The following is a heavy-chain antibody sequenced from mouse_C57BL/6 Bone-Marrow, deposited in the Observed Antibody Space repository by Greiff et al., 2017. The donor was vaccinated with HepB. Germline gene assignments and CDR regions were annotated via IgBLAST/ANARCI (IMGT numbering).Heavy chain of an antibody. CDR1: GFTFSDYY. CDR2: ISNGGGST. J-gene: IGHJ3*01. CDR3: ARSLAYYSNSFAY. Sequence: EVQVVESGGGLVQPGGSLKLSCAASGFTFSDYYMYWVRQTPEKRLEWVAYISNGGGSTYYPDTVKGRFTISRDNAKNTLYLQMSRLKSEDTAMYYCARSLAYYSNSFAYWGQGTLVTVSA. V-gene: IGHV5-12*01. D-gene: IGHD2-5*01.